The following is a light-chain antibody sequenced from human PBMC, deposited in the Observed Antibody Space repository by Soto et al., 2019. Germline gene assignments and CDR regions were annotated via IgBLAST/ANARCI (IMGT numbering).Light chain of an antibody. J-gene: IGKJ1*01. CDR2: WAS. CDR3: QQFYTTPVT. V-gene: IGKV4-1*01. CDR1: QRVLYSSNNKNY. Sequence: DIVMTQSPDSLPVSLGERATINCKSSQRVLYSSNNKNYLAWYQQKPGHPPKLLIYWASTRESGVPDRFSGSGSGTDFTLTISSLQAEDVAVYYCQQFYTTPVTFGQGTKVEIK.